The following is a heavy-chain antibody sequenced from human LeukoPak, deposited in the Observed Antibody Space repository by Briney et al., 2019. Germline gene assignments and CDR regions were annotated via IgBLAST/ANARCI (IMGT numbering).Heavy chain of an antibody. CDR1: GGSISSSSYY. CDR2: IYYSGST. Sequence: SETLSLTCTVSGGSISSSSYYWGWIRQPPGKGLEWIGSIYYSGSTYYNPSLKSRVTISVDTSKNQFSLKLSSVTAADTAVYYCARVSSVGIYEWGYDSSGRRKYYFDYWGQGTLVTVSS. D-gene: IGHD3-22*01. J-gene: IGHJ4*02. V-gene: IGHV4-39*07. CDR3: ARVSSVGIYEWGYDSSGRRKYYFDY.